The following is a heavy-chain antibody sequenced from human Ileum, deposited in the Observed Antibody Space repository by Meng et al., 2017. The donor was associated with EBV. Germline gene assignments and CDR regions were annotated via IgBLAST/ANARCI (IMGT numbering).Heavy chain of an antibody. CDR1: GDTLFNGGHY. D-gene: IGHD3-22*01. V-gene: IGHV4-30-4*01. Sequence: QVHLQESGPGLVKPSQTLSLPCTVPGDTLFNGGHYWTWLRQPPGKGLEWIGYIFYTGSTYYNPSLKSRVTISLDLSKNQFSLNLTSVTAADTAVYYCARVTKPNYYEGGWFDPWGQGTLVTVSS. CDR3: ARVTKPNYYEGGWFDP. CDR2: IFYTGST. J-gene: IGHJ5*02.